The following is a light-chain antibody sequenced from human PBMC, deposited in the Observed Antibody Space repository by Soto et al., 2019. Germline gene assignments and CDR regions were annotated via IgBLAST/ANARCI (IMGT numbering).Light chain of an antibody. Sequence: DIVMTQSPDSLAVSLGERATINCESSQSVLFTSNNKNYLAWYQHKAGQPPKLLIDWASTRASGVPDRFTGSGSGTDFTLTISSLQAEDVAVYYCQHYYNSWTFGQGTQVEIK. CDR3: QHYYNSWT. J-gene: IGKJ1*01. V-gene: IGKV4-1*01. CDR1: QSVLFTSNNKNY. CDR2: WAS.